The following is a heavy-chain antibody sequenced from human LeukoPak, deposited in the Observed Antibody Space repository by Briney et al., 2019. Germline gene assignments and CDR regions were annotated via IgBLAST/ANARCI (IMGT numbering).Heavy chain of an antibody. CDR2: IWYDGSDK. J-gene: IGHJ4*02. V-gene: IGHV3-33*01. CDR1: GFTFSSYG. D-gene: IGHD2-2*01. Sequence: GGSLRLSCAASGFTFSSYGMHWVRQAPGKGLEWVAVIWYDGSDKYYADSVKGRFTISRDNSKNTLYLQMNSLRAEDTAVYYCARDQPALGIDYWGQGTLVTVSS. CDR3: ARDQPALGIDY.